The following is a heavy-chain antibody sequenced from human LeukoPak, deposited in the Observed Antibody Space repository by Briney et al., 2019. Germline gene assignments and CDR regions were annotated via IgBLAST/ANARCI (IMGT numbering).Heavy chain of an antibody. Sequence: SETLSLTCTVSGGSISSYYWSWIRQPPGKGLEWIGYIYCSGSTNYNPSLKSRVTMSVDTSKNQFSLKLSSVTAADTAVYYCARDSGYYGMDVWGQGTTVTVSS. CDR3: ARDSGYYGMDV. V-gene: IGHV4-59*01. CDR1: GGSISSYY. CDR2: IYCSGST. J-gene: IGHJ6*02.